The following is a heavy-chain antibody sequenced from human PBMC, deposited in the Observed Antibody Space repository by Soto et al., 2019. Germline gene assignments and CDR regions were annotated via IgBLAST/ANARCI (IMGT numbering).Heavy chain of an antibody. V-gene: IGHV4-61*01. Sequence: SETLSLTCTVSGDSLSGGTKYWNWVRQPPGKDLEWIGYIYHGGTTKYNLSLKSRVTISQDTSKNQFSLEIHSVVPSDTAVYYCAGAWGPYWFDPWGQGILVTVSS. J-gene: IGHJ5*02. CDR2: IYHGGTT. CDR1: GDSLSGGTKY. D-gene: IGHD3-16*01. CDR3: AGAWGPYWFDP.